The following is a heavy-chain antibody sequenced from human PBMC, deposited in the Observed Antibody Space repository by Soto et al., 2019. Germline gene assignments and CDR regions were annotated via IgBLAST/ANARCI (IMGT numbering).Heavy chain of an antibody. CDR2: ISGSGGST. CDR1: GFTFSSYA. Sequence: EVQLLESGGGLVQPGGSLRLSCAASGFTFSSYAMSWVRQAPGKGLEWVSAISGSGGSTYYADSVKGRFTISRDNSKNTLYLQMNSLRAEDTAVYYCAKGLLSFYCSGGSCYPLLPTSDAFDIWVQGTMVTVSS. J-gene: IGHJ3*02. V-gene: IGHV3-23*01. D-gene: IGHD2-15*01. CDR3: AKGLLSFYCSGGSCYPLLPTSDAFDI.